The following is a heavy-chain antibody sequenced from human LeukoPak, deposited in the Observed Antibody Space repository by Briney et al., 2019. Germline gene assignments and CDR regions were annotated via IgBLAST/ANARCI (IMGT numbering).Heavy chain of an antibody. CDR2: ISSSSSYI. Sequence: GGSLRLSCAASGFTFSSYSMNWVRQAPGKRLEWVSSISSSSSYIYYADSVKGRFTISRDNVKNSLYLQMNSLRAEDTAVYYCARFGITMVRGATTVDYWGQGTLVTVSS. CDR1: GFTFSSYS. J-gene: IGHJ4*02. V-gene: IGHV3-21*01. D-gene: IGHD3-10*01. CDR3: ARFGITMVRGATTVDY.